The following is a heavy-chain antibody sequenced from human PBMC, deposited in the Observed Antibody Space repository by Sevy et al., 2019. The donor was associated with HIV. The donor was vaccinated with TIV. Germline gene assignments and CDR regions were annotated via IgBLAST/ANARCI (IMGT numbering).Heavy chain of an antibody. CDR2: IYYSGNT. CDR1: SGSIGNYY. D-gene: IGHD1-26*01. V-gene: IGHV4-59*08. J-gene: IGHJ4*03. CDR3: ARRAFLWGYFDS. Sequence: SETLSLTCSVSSGSIGNYYWYWIRQPPGRGLEWLGLIYYSGNTNYNPSLKSRVTMSIDTSKNQFSLGLSSLTAADTAVYYCARRAFLWGYFDSWGQGILVTVSS.